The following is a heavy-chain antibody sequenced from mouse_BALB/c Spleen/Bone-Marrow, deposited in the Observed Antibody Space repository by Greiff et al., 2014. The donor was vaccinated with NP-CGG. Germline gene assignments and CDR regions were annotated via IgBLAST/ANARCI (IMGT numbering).Heavy chain of an antibody. V-gene: IGHV1-87*01. CDR2: IYPGDGDT. J-gene: IGHJ2*01. D-gene: IGHD1-1*02. CDR1: GYTFTSYW. Sequence: QVQLQQSGAELARPGASVKLSCKASGYTFTSYWMQWVKQRPVQGLEWIGAIYPGDGDTRYTQKFKGKASLTADKSSSTAYMQLSSLASEDSAVYYCASQGDYGSFDYWGQGTTLTVSS. CDR3: ASQGDYGSFDY.